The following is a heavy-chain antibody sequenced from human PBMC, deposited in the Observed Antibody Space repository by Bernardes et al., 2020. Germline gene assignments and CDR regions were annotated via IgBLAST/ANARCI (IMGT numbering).Heavy chain of an antibody. J-gene: IGHJ4*02. CDR3: AKERWSSGLDYLDY. Sequence: GGSLRLSCVASGFKFRNYALGWVRQVPGKGLEWVSGISGSGGDTYYADSVKGRFIISRDNSKNTLFLQMNSLTAEDTAVYYCAKERWSSGLDYLDYWGQGTLVTVSS. D-gene: IGHD6-19*01. CDR2: ISGSGGDT. V-gene: IGHV3-23*01. CDR1: GFKFRNYA.